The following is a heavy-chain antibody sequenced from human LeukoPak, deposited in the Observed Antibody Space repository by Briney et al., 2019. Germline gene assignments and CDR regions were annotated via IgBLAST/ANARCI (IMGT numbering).Heavy chain of an antibody. V-gene: IGHV3-20*04. D-gene: IGHD5-24*01. J-gene: IGHJ4*02. Sequence: PGGSLRLSCAASGFTFDDYGMSWVGQAPGKCLTWVSGINWNGGSTGYADSVKGRFTISRDNAKNSLYLQMNSLRAEDTALYYCARQRRDGYNTAFDYWGQGTLVTVSS. CDR3: ARQRRDGYNTAFDY. CDR2: INWNGGST. CDR1: GFTFDDYG.